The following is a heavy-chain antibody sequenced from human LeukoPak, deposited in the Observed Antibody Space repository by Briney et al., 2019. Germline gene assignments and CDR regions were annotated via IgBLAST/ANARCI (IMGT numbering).Heavy chain of an antibody. J-gene: IGHJ5*02. CDR3: ARNLLVGDYIGRDWFDL. Sequence: ASVKVSCKASGYTFTSYGINWVRQAPGQGLEWMGWISGFNGNTNYAQKLQGRVTMTTDTSTSTAYMDLRSLRSDDTAVYFCARNLLVGDYIGRDWFDLWGQGTLVTVSS. CDR1: GYTFTSYG. CDR2: ISGFNGNT. D-gene: IGHD4-17*01. V-gene: IGHV1-18*01.